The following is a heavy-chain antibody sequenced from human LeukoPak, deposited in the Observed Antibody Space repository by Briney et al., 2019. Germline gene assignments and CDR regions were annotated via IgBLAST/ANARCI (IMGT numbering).Heavy chain of an antibody. CDR3: ARDCFHDFWSGYSCPYYYYYYYGMDV. V-gene: IGHV1-18*01. D-gene: IGHD3-3*01. CDR2: ISAYNGNT. Sequence: ASVKVSCKASGYTFTSYGISWVRQAPGQGLEWMGWISAYNGNTNYAQKLQGRVTMTTDTSTSTAYMELRSLRSDDTAVYYCARDCFHDFWSGYSCPYYYYYYYGMDVWGQGTTVTVSS. CDR1: GYTFTSYG. J-gene: IGHJ6*02.